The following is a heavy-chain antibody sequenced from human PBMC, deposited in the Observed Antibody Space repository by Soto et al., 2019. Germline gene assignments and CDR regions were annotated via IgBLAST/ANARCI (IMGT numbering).Heavy chain of an antibody. J-gene: IGHJ6*02. V-gene: IGHV1-2*02. Sequence: QVQLVQSGAEVKKPGASVKVSCKASGYTFTGYYMHWVRQAPGQGLEWMGWINPNSGGTNYAQKFQGRVTMTRDTSISTAYRELSRLRSEDTAVYYCANDSITGSSWTYGMDVWGQGTTVTVSS. CDR3: ANDSITGSSWTYGMDV. D-gene: IGHD1-20*01. CDR1: GYTFTGYY. CDR2: INPNSGGT.